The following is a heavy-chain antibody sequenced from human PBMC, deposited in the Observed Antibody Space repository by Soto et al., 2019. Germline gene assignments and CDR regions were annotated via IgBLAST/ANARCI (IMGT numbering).Heavy chain of an antibody. J-gene: IGHJ4*02. Sequence: QVQLVQSGAEVKKPGASVKVSCQTSGYTFSGYGISWVRQAPGQGLEWMGWITAYNGITDYAQKFQGRVTMTTDTSTSTAYMELRSLRSDDTAVYYCARGLAATDEWGQGTLVTVSS. D-gene: IGHD2-15*01. CDR2: ITAYNGIT. V-gene: IGHV1-18*04. CDR3: ARGLAATDE. CDR1: GYTFSGYG.